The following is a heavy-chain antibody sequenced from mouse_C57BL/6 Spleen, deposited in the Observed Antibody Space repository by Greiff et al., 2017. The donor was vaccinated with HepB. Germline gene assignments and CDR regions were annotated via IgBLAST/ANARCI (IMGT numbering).Heavy chain of an antibody. V-gene: IGHV10-1*01. CDR3: VRGNFYFDY. J-gene: IGHJ2*01. CDR1: GFSFNTYA. CDR2: IRSKSNNYAT. D-gene: IGHD2-1*01. Sequence: EVQLVESGGGLVQPKGSLKLSCAASGFSFNTYAMNWVRQAPGKGLEWVARIRSKSNNYATDYADSVKDRFTISRDDSESMLYLQMNNLKTEDTAMYYCVRGNFYFDYWGQGTTLTVSS.